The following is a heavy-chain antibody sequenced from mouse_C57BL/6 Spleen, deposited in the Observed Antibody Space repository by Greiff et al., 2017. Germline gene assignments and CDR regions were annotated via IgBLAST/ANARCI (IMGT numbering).Heavy chain of an antibody. V-gene: IGHV1-26*01. CDR3: ACRYDGYFAY. CDR2: INPNNGGT. D-gene: IGHD2-3*01. J-gene: IGHJ3*01. Sequence: EVKLQQSGPELVKPGASVKISCKASGYTFTDYYMNWVKQSHGKSLEWIGDINPNNGGTSYNQKFKGKATLTVDKSSSTAYMELRSLTSEDSAVYYCACRYDGYFAYWGQGTLVTVSA. CDR1: GYTFTDYY.